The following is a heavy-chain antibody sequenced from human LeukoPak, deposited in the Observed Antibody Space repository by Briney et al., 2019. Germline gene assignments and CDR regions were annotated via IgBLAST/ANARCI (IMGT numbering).Heavy chain of an antibody. D-gene: IGHD6-6*01. V-gene: IGHV1-69*05. CDR2: IIPIFGTA. Sequence: SVKVSCKASGGTFSSYAISWVRQAPGQGLEWMGGIIPIFGTANYAQKFQGRVTITTDESTSTAYMELSSLRSEDTAVYYCAPIPRSSIAARVPDYWGQGTLVTVSS. J-gene: IGHJ4*02. CDR3: APIPRSSIAARVPDY. CDR1: GGTFSSYA.